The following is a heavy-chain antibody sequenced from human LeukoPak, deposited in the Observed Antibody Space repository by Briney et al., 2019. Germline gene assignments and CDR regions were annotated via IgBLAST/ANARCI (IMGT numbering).Heavy chain of an antibody. CDR1: GFTFSSYA. CDR3: ARDPPYYYDSSGHPIDASDI. CDR2: ISGSGGST. Sequence: GGSLRFSCAASGFTFSSYAMSWVRQAPGKGLEWVSAISGSGGSTYYADSVKGRFTISRDNAKNSLYLQMNSLRAEDTAVYYCARDPPYYYDSSGHPIDASDIWGQGTMVTVSS. V-gene: IGHV3-23*01. J-gene: IGHJ3*02. D-gene: IGHD3-22*01.